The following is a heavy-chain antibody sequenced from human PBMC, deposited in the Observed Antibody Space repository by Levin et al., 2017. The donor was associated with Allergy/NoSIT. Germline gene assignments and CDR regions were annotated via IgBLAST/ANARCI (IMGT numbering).Heavy chain of an antibody. V-gene: IGHV4-39*01. CDR2: IYYAGAT. D-gene: IGHD2-2*01. Sequence: TGSGAFYWGWIRQPPGRGLEWIASIYYAGATYYNPSLKTRVTISIDTSKNQFSLKLTSVTAADTAVYYCARRFTASSNWDFDYWGQGTLVTVSS. J-gene: IGHJ4*02. CDR1: TGSGAFY. CDR3: ARRFTASSNWDFDY.